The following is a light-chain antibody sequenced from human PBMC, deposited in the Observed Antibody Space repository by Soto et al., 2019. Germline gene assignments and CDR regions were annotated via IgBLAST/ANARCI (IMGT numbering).Light chain of an antibody. CDR1: QDITND. CDR2: EAS. V-gene: IGKV1-33*01. J-gene: IGKJ4*01. CDR3: QQYDNVPLT. Sequence: DIQMTQSPSSLSASVGDRVTITCHASQDITNDLNWYQQKPGKAPKVLIYEASNLETGVPSRFSGSRSGTDFTVTISSLQPEGIATYFCQQYDNVPLTFGGGTKVEIK.